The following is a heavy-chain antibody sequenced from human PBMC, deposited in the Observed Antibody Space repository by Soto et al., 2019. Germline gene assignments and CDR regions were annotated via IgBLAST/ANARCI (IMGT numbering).Heavy chain of an antibody. CDR3: ARDSGMIRGSYGVDG. J-gene: IGHJ6*02. V-gene: IGHV3-53*01. CDR2: IYRSGAT. CDR1: GLTASSNY. D-gene: IGHD3-10*01. Sequence: GSLRLSCEASGLTASSNYMTWVRQAPGKGLEWVSVIYRSGATYYPDSVRGRFTASRDYSHNTLYLQMDSLRVEDTAVYYCARDSGMIRGSYGVDGWGPGT.